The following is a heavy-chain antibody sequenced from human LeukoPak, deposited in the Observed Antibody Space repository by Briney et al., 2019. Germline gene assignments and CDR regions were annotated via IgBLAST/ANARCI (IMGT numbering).Heavy chain of an antibody. D-gene: IGHD6-13*01. CDR1: GGTLSSYA. Sequence: SVKVSCKASGGTLSSYAISWVRQAPGQGLEWMGGVIPIFGTANYVQKFQGRVTITTDESTSTAYMELSSLRSEDGAVYYCARGAEAYSSSWLTIDYWGQGTLVTVSS. CDR2: VIPIFGTA. J-gene: IGHJ4*02. CDR3: ARGAEAYSSSWLTIDY. V-gene: IGHV1-69*05.